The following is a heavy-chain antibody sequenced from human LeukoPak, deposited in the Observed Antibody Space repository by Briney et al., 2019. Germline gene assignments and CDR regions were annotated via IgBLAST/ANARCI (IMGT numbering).Heavy chain of an antibody. CDR3: ARDMPGRDCSGGSCYGYGLDV. CDR1: GFTFRSYS. CDR2: ITSSSSFI. Sequence: GFLRLSCAASGFTFRSYSMNWVRQAPGKGLEWVCSITSSSSFIYHAESMKGRFTISRDNAKNSLYLQMNSLRAEDTAVYYCARDMPGRDCSGGSCYGYGLDVWGQGTTVIVSS. D-gene: IGHD2-15*01. J-gene: IGHJ6*02. V-gene: IGHV3-21*01.